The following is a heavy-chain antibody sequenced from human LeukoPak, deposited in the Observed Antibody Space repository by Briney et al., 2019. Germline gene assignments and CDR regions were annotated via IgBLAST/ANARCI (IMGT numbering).Heavy chain of an antibody. CDR3: TKGRGI. D-gene: IGHD3-10*01. CDR2: LYTSGSM. V-gene: IGHV4-61*09. J-gene: IGHJ4*02. CDR1: GGSISSGSYD. Sequence: SQTLSLTCTVSGGSISSGSYDWYWIRQPAGKGLEWIGHLYTSGSMSYNPSLKSRVTISVDASKNQFSLKLTSVTAADTAVYYCTKGRGIWGQGTLVTVSS.